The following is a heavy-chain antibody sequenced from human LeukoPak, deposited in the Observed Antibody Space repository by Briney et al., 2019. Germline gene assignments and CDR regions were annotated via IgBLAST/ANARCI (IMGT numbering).Heavy chain of an antibody. D-gene: IGHD3-10*01. CDR2: ISWNSGSI. CDR3: ARGMSMVRGAYYFDY. Sequence: PGGSLRLSCAASGFTFDDYAMHWVRQAPGKGLEWVSGISWNSGSIGYADSVKGRFTISRDNAKNSLYLQMNSLRAEDTAVYYCARGMSMVRGAYYFDYWGQGTLVTVSS. V-gene: IGHV3-9*01. J-gene: IGHJ4*02. CDR1: GFTFDDYA.